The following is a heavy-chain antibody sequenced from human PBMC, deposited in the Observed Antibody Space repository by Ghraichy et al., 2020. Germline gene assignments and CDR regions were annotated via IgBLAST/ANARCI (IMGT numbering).Heavy chain of an antibody. Sequence: SETLSLTCTVSGGSISSSSYYWGWIRQPPGKGLEWIGSIYYSGSTYYNPSLKSRVTISVDTSKNQFSLKLSSVTAADTAVYYCARQAKQWLAPAEFDYWGQGTLVTVSS. CDR3: ARQAKQWLAPAEFDY. CDR2: IYYSGST. V-gene: IGHV4-39*01. CDR1: GGSISSSSYY. J-gene: IGHJ4*02. D-gene: IGHD6-19*01.